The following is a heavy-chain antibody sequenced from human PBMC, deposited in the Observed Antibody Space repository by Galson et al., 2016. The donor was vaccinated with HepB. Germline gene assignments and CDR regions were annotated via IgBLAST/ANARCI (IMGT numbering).Heavy chain of an antibody. CDR1: GFTFSSYA. Sequence: SLRLSCAASGFTFSSYAMHWVRQAPGKGLEWVAVISYDGSSKYYADSVKGRFTISRVNSKNTLYVQMNSLNSEDTAVYYCARVSVVRRYFDLWGRRTLVTVSS. CDR2: ISYDGSSK. CDR3: ARVSVVRRYFDL. D-gene: IGHD3-22*01. J-gene: IGHJ2*01. V-gene: IGHV3-30*04.